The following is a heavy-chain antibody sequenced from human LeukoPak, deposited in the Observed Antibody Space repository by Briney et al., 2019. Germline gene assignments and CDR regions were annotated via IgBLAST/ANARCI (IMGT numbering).Heavy chain of an antibody. CDR3: ASSPGVPAAYYYYYMDV. Sequence: RGSLRLSCAASGFTFSSYWMSWVRQAPGKGLEWVANIKQDGSEKYYVDSVKGRFTISRDNAKNSLYLQMNSLRAEDTAVYYCASSPGVPAAYYYYYMDVWGKGTTVTVSS. D-gene: IGHD2-2*01. CDR2: IKQDGSEK. CDR1: GFTFSSYW. J-gene: IGHJ6*03. V-gene: IGHV3-7*01.